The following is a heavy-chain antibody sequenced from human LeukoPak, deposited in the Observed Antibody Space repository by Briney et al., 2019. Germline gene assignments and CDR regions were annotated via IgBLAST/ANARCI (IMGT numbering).Heavy chain of an antibody. CDR3: AKDLGVAVAGTWGSCDY. Sequence: GGSLRLSCAASGFTFSSYGMHWVRQAPGKGLEWVAVISYDGSNKYYADSVKGRFTISRDNSKNTLYLQMNSLRAEDTAVYYCAKDLGVAVAGTWGSCDYWGQGTLVTVSS. CDR1: GFTFSSYG. CDR2: ISYDGSNK. D-gene: IGHD6-19*01. V-gene: IGHV3-30*18. J-gene: IGHJ4*02.